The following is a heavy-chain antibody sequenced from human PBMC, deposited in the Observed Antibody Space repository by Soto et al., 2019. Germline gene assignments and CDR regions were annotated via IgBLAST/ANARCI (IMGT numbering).Heavy chain of an antibody. V-gene: IGHV3-74*01. Sequence: SGGSLRLSCAASGFTFSSYWMHWVRQAPGKGLVWVSRINSDGSSTSYADSVKGRFTISRDNAKNTLYLQMNSLRAEDTAVYYCARDPDWNYHNNWFDPWGQGTLVTVSS. CDR1: GFTFSSYW. CDR2: INSDGSST. J-gene: IGHJ5*02. CDR3: ARDPDWNYHNNWFDP. D-gene: IGHD1-7*01.